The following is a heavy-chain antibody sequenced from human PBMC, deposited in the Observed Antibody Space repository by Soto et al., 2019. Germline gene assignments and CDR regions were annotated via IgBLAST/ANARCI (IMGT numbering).Heavy chain of an antibody. V-gene: IGHV3-33*01. CDR2: IWYDGSNK. CDR1: GFTFSSYG. CDR3: ARNRYPSHLASDIAAQGLDY. D-gene: IGHD6-6*01. J-gene: IGHJ4*02. Sequence: GGSLRLSCAASGFTFSSYGMHWVRQAPGKGLEWVAVIWYDGSNKYYADSVKGRFTISRDNSKNTLYLQMNSLRAEDTAVYYCARNRYPSHLASDIAAQGLDYWGQGTLVTVSS.